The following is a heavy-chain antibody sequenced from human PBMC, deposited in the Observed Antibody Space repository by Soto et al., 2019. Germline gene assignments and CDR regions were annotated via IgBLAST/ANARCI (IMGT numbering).Heavy chain of an antibody. J-gene: IGHJ4*02. D-gene: IGHD2-2*01. CDR1: GYTFTSYG. V-gene: IGHV1-18*01. Sequence: GASVKVSCKASGYTFTSYGISWVRQAPGQGLEWMGWISAYNGNTNYAQKLQGRVTMTTDTSTSTAYMELRSLRSDDTAVYYCAREGRYCSSTSCYLDYWGQGTLVTVSS. CDR3: AREGRYCSSTSCYLDY. CDR2: ISAYNGNT.